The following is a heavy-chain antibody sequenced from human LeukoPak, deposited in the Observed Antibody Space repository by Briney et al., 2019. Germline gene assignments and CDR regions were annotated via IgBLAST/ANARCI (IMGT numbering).Heavy chain of an antibody. Sequence: GGSLRLSCAASGFTFSSYSMNWVRQAPGKGLEWVSSISSGSTYIHYTDSVKGRFTISRDNAKNSLYLQMNSLRAEDTALYYCARGLWGTYYFDYWGQGTLVTVSS. CDR3: ARGLWGTYYFDY. CDR1: GFTFSSYS. V-gene: IGHV3-21*01. D-gene: IGHD3-16*01. CDR2: ISSGSTYI. J-gene: IGHJ4*02.